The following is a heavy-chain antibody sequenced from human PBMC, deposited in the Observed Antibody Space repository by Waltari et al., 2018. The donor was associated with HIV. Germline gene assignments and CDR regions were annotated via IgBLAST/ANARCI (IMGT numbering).Heavy chain of an antibody. CDR2: IWYDGSNK. V-gene: IGHV3-33*01. CDR3: ARDFNSSWYYYYGMDV. Sequence: QVQLVESGGGVVQPGRSLRLSCAASGFTLSSYGMHWVRQAPARGLEWVAVIWYDGSNKYYADSVKGRFTISRDNSKNTLYLQMNSLRAEDTAVYYCARDFNSSWYYYYGMDVWGQGTTVTVSS. D-gene: IGHD6-13*01. CDR1: GFTLSSYG. J-gene: IGHJ6*02.